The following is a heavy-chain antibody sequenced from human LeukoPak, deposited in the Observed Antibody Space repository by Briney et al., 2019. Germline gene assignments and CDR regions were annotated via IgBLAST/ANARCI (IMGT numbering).Heavy chain of an antibody. CDR3: ARDPSIAVAANWFDP. D-gene: IGHD6-19*01. Sequence: SGTLSLTCAVSGGSISSSNWWSWVRQPPGQGLEWIGEIYHSGSTNYNPSLKSRVTISVDKSKNQFSLKLSSVTAADTAVYYCARDPSIAVAANWFDPWGQGTLVTVSS. V-gene: IGHV4-4*02. J-gene: IGHJ5*02. CDR1: GGSISSSNW. CDR2: IYHSGST.